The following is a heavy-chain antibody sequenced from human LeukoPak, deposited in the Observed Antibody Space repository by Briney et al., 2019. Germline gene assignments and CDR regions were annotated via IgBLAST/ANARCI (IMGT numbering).Heavy chain of an antibody. CDR1: GFSFSSSV. Sequence: GGSLRLSCAASGFSFSSSVMSWVRQAPGKGLEWVSDIGGSRGTTNYADSVKGRFTISRDNSKNTLYLQMNSLRAEDTAVYYCAKGPYGPGAFDIWGQGTMVTVSS. V-gene: IGHV3-23*01. CDR2: IGGSRGTT. D-gene: IGHD3-10*01. J-gene: IGHJ3*02. CDR3: AKGPYGPGAFDI.